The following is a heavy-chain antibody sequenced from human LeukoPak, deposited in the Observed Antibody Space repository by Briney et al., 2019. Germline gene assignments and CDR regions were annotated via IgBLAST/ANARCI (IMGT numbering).Heavy chain of an antibody. Sequence: PSETLSLTCTVSGGSISSGGYYWSWIRQHPGKGLEWIGYIYYSGSTYYNPSLKSRVTISVDTSKNQFSLKLSSVTAADTAVYYCAREDSRYPTARNWGQGTLVTVSS. V-gene: IGHV4-31*03. D-gene: IGHD3-22*01. CDR2: IYYSGST. CDR1: GGSISSGGYY. J-gene: IGHJ4*02. CDR3: AREDSRYPTARN.